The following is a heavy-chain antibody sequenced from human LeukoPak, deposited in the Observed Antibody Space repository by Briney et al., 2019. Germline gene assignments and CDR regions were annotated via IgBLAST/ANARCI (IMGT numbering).Heavy chain of an antibody. CDR2: ISDSGGST. Sequence: GGSLRLSCAASGFTLSSYAMSWVRQAPGKGLEWVSTISDSGGSTYHADSVKGRFTISRDNAKNSLYLQMNSLRAEDTAVYYCARDGVGPAATPYFDYWGQGTLVTVSS. D-gene: IGHD2-2*01. CDR3: ARDGVGPAATPYFDY. J-gene: IGHJ4*02. V-gene: IGHV3-23*01. CDR1: GFTLSSYA.